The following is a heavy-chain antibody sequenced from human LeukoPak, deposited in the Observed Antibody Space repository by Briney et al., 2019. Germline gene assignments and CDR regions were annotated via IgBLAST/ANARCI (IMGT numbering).Heavy chain of an antibody. CDR1: GGSISSGY. Sequence: SSETLSLTCSVCGGSISSGYWSWIRQPPGKGLEWIAYIYNSGRSNYNPSLKSRVTISLDTSKNQFSLKLSSVTAADTAVYYCAGGSGASWFDPWGQGTLVTVSS. J-gene: IGHJ5*02. V-gene: IGHV4-59*01. D-gene: IGHD2-8*02. CDR3: AGGSGASWFDP. CDR2: IYNSGRS.